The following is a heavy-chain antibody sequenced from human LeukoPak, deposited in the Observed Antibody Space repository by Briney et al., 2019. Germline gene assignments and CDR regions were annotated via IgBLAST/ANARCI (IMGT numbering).Heavy chain of an antibody. D-gene: IGHD6-19*01. J-gene: IGHJ4*02. CDR3: ARVTSATGIAVAGTRIDYFDY. Sequence: ASVKVSCKASGYTFTGYYMHWVRQAPGQGLEWMGWINPNSCGTNYAQKFQGRVTMTRDTSISTAYMELSRLRSDATAVYYCARVTSATGIAVAGTRIDYFDYWGQGTLVTVSS. V-gene: IGHV1-2*02. CDR2: INPNSCGT. CDR1: GYTFTGYY.